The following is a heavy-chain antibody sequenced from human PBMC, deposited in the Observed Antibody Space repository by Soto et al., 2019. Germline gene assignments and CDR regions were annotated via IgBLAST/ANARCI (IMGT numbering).Heavy chain of an antibody. V-gene: IGHV6-1*01. CDR2: TYYRSKWFH. D-gene: IGHD3-10*01. CDR1: GDSVSSNSAT. CDR3: ARSITGSAYFDY. J-gene: IGHJ4*02. Sequence: SQTLSLTCAISGDSVSSNSATWNWIRQSPSIVLQWLGRTYYRSKWFHDYAVSVESRITINPYTSKNQFSLQLISVTPEDTAVYYCARSITGSAYFDYWGQGTLVTVSS.